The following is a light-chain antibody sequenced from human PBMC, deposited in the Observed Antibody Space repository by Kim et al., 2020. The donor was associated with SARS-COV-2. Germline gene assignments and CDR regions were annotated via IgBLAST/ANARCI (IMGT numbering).Light chain of an antibody. CDR3: QQYDNLMYT. CDR2: DAS. CDR1: QDISNY. J-gene: IGKJ2*01. Sequence: ASVGDRVTIACQASQDISNYLNWDQQKSGKAPKRLSYDASNLETGVPSRFSGSGSGTDFNFTISSLQPEDIATYYCQQYDNLMYTFGQGTKLEI. V-gene: IGKV1-33*01.